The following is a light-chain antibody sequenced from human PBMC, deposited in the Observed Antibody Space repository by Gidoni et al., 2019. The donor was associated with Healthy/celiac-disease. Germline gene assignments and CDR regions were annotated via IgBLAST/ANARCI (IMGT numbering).Light chain of an antibody. CDR3: QKYGSSPKT. CDR2: GVS. Sequence: DIVLTQSLGTLSLSPGERAPLSCRASQSISSSYLAWYQQKPGQAPRLLMYGVSSRATGIPDRFSGSGSGTEFTLTISRREPEDFAVYYWQKYGSSPKTFGQGTKVEIK. V-gene: IGKV3-20*01. J-gene: IGKJ1*01. CDR1: QSISSSY.